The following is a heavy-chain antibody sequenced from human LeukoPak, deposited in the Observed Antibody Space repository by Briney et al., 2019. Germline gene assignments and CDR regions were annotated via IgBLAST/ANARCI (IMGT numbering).Heavy chain of an antibody. Sequence: GGSLRPSCAASGLTSSTYPMHWVRQAPGKGLEWVAVMSFDGDSEYYSDSVRGRFTVSRDNAKSTLYLQMNSLRPEDTAVYYCARDRYSSTWGQGTLVTVSS. D-gene: IGHD6-13*01. CDR1: GLTSSTYP. V-gene: IGHV3-30-3*01. CDR3: ARDRYSST. CDR2: MSFDGDSE. J-gene: IGHJ5*02.